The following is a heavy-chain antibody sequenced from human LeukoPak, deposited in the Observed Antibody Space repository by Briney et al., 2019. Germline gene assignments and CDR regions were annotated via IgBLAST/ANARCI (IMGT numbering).Heavy chain of an antibody. CDR1: GGTFSSDA. D-gene: IGHD3-22*01. CDR3: ARAGSCDSSDYYHEDS. J-gene: IGHJ4*02. V-gene: IGHV1-69*04. Sequence: ASVKVSCKASGGTFSSDALSWVRQAPGQGLEWMGRIIPIFGIANYAQNFQGRVTITADKSTSTVYMELSSLRSEDTAVYYCARAGSCDSSDYYHEDSWGQGTLVTVSS. CDR2: IIPIFGIA.